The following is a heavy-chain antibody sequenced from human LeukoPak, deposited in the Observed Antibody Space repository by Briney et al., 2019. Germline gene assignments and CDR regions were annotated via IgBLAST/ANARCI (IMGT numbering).Heavy chain of an antibody. CDR3: ATNAGYYYDSSGYLLHAFDI. D-gene: IGHD3-22*01. V-gene: IGHV1-46*01. CDR1: GYTFTSYY. Sequence: GASVKVSCKASGYTFTSYYMHWVRQAPGQGLEWMGIINPSGGSTSYAQKFQGRVTMTEDTSTDTAYMELSSLRSEDTAVYYCATNAGYYYDSSGYLLHAFDIWGQGTMVTVSS. CDR2: INPSGGST. J-gene: IGHJ3*02.